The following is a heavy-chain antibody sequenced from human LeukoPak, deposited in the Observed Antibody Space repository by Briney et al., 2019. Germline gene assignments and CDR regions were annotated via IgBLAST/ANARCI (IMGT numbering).Heavy chain of an antibody. J-gene: IGHJ4*02. CDR2: ISDSSSVI. V-gene: IGHV3-48*02. D-gene: IGHD3-16*01. CDR1: GFTFSSYR. Sequence: GGYERLSCAASGFTFSSYRMNWVRQSPGKGLEWVSYISDSSSVIYFADSVKGRFTISRDNARNSLYLQMNSLRDEDTAVYYCARDALRGYYFGYWGEGTRDPVSS. CDR3: ARDALRGYYFGY.